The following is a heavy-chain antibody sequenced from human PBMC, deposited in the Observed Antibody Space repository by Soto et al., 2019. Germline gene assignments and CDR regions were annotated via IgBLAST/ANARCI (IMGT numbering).Heavy chain of an antibody. D-gene: IGHD3-22*01. V-gene: IGHV3-23*01. CDR2: IGPNGSSR. J-gene: IGHJ4*02. CDR3: AKLYYYDSTGYFSHFDN. CDR1: GFTFGSYA. Sequence: GGSLRLSCAASGFTFGSYAMGWVRQAPGKGLEWVSSIGPNGSSRKYAHSVKGRFTISRDNFENTLYLQINSLRAEDTALYYCAKLYYYDSTGYFSHFDNWGQGTLVTVSS.